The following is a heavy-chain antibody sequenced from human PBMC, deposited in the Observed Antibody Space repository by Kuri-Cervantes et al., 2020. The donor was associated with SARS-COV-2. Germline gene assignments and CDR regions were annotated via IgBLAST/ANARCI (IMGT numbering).Heavy chain of an antibody. CDR3: ARGRGYSGWRLNWFDP. D-gene: IGHD5-12*01. Sequence: GSLRLSCTVSGGSISSSSYYWGWIRQPPGKGLEWIGSIYYSGSTYYNPSLKSRVTISVDTSKNQFSLKLSSVTAADTAVYYCARGRGYSGWRLNWFDPWGQGTLVTVSS. CDR2: IYYSGST. J-gene: IGHJ5*02. CDR1: GGSISSSSYY. V-gene: IGHV4-39*07.